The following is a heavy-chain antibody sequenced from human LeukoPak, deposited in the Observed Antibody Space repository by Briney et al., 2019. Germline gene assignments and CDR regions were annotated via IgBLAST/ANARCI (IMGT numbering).Heavy chain of an antibody. CDR3: TILTY. V-gene: IGHV1-18*04. CDR2: ISPNSGDT. CDR1: GYTFTGYY. J-gene: IGHJ4*02. Sequence: GASVKVSCKASGYTFTGYYVHWVRQAPGQGLEWMGRISPNSGDTNYAQKLQGRVTMTTDTSTSTAYMDLRSLRSDDTAVYYCTILTYWGQGTLVTVSS.